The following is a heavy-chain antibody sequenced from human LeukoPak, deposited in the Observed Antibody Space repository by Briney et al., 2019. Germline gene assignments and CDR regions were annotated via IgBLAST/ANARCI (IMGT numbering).Heavy chain of an antibody. V-gene: IGHV1-2*02. J-gene: IGHJ4*02. CDR3: AKQTGSGLYFDY. Sequence: ASVKVSCKASGYTFTGYYIHWVRQAPGQGLEWMGWINPNSGDTKYAQKFQGRVTLTRDTSISTADMYLRSDDTAVYYCAKQTGSGLYFDYWGQGTLVTVSS. D-gene: IGHD6-19*01. CDR1: GYTFTGYY. CDR2: INPNSGDT.